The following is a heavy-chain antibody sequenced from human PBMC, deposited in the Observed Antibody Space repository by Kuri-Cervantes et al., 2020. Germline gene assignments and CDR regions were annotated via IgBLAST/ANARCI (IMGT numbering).Heavy chain of an antibody. CDR2: ISGSGGST. CDR3: AKFPGGITRRFDY. J-gene: IGHJ4*02. D-gene: IGHD1-14*01. V-gene: IGHV3-23*01. CDR1: GFTFSSYA. Sequence: GGSLRLSCAASGFTFSSYAMSWVRQAPGKGLEWVSAISGSGGSTHYADSVKGRFTISRDNSEDTLYLQMNSLRAEDTAVYYCAKFPGGITRRFDYWGQGTLVTVSS.